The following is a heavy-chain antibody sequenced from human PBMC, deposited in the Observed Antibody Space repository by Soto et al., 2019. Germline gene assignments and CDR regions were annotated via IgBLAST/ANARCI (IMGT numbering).Heavy chain of an antibody. D-gene: IGHD3-10*01. CDR3: ARDGPGAVAFDI. Sequence: GGSLRLSCAASGFTFSSYGMHWVRQAPGKGLEWVAVIWYDGSNKYYADSVKGRFTISRDNSKNTLYLQMNSLRAEDTAVYYCARDGPGAVAFDIWGQGTMVTVSS. CDR2: IWYDGSNK. CDR1: GFTFSSYG. V-gene: IGHV3-33*01. J-gene: IGHJ3*02.